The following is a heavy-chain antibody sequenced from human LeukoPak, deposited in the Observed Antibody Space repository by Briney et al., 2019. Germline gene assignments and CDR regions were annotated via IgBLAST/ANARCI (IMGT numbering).Heavy chain of an antibody. V-gene: IGHV3-74*01. CDR3: ARAHSQIYDFWSGNLGPYYFDY. CDR2: INTDGSST. Sequence: GGSLRLSCAASGFTFSSYWMHWVRQAPGKGLVWVSRINTDGSSTSYADSVKGRFTISRDNAKNTLYLQMNSLRAEDTAVYYCARAHSQIYDFWSGNLGPYYFDYWGQGTLVTVSS. D-gene: IGHD3-3*01. CDR1: GFTFSSYW. J-gene: IGHJ4*02.